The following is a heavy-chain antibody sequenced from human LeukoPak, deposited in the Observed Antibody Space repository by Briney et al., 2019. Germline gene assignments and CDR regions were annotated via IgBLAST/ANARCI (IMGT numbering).Heavy chain of an antibody. J-gene: IGHJ3*02. CDR2: ISTTGNTI. D-gene: IGHD2-21*01. Sequence: GGSLRLSCAASGFSFSNYEMNWVRQAPGKGLEWVSYISTTGNTIYYADSVQGRFSISRDNARNSLYLLMNSLRAEDTAICYCARDKWIANHYFGAFDIWGQGTMVTVSS. CDR1: GFSFSNYE. V-gene: IGHV3-48*03. CDR3: ARDKWIANHYFGAFDI.